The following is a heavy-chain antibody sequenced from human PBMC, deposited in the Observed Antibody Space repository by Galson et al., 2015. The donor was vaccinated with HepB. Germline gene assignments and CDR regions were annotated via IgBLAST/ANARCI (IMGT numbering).Heavy chain of an antibody. CDR2: INPYNGNT. Sequence: SVKVSCKASGYTFTSYGISWVRQAPGQGLEGMGWINPYNGNTNYAQKLQGRVTMTTDTSTSTAYMELRSLRSDDTAVYYCARAWGRAVAGREYYYDGMDVWRQGSTVTVSA. J-gene: IGHJ6*01. CDR1: GYTFTSYG. CDR3: ARAWGRAVAGREYYYDGMDV. V-gene: IGHV1-18*04. D-gene: IGHD6-19*01.